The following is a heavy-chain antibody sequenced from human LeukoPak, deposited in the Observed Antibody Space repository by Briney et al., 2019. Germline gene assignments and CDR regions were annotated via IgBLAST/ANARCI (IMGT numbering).Heavy chain of an antibody. CDR3: AKKTESTGEAFDY. V-gene: IGHV3-7*01. CDR1: GFTFSSYW. D-gene: IGHD7-27*01. CDR2: IKQDGSEK. J-gene: IGHJ4*02. Sequence: GGPLRLSCAASGFTFSSYWMSWVRQAPGKGLEWVANIKQDGSEKYYVDSVKGRFTISGDNAKNLLFLQMNSLRAEDTAVYYCAKKTESTGEAFDYWGQGTQVTVSS.